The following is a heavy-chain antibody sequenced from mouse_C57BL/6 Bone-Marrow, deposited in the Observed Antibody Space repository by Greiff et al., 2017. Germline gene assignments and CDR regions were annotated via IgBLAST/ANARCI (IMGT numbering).Heavy chain of an antibody. CDR3: ARTRFYAMDY. J-gene: IGHJ4*01. CDR1: GFNINDYY. CDR2: IDPEDGDT. Sequence: EVKLVESGAELVKPGASVKLSCTASGFNINDYYMDWVKQRTEQGLEWIGKIDPEDGDTNYAQKFQGKATITADTSSNTAYLQLRSLTSEDTAVYYCARTRFYAMDYWGQGTSVTVSS. V-gene: IGHV14-2*01.